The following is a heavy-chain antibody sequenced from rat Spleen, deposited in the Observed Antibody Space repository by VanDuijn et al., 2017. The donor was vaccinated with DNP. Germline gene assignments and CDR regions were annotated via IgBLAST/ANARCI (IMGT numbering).Heavy chain of an antibody. D-gene: IGHD4-3*01. Sequence: EVQLVASGGGFVQPGRSLKLSCVGSGFIFSDYNMAWVRQAPRKGLEWVATISYDGSGTYYRESVKGRFTISRDNAKNTLYLQMNSLRSEDMATYYCVRWNSGHFDYWGQGVMVPVSS. V-gene: IGHV5-7*01. CDR3: VRWNSGHFDY. J-gene: IGHJ2*01. CDR1: GFIFSDYN. CDR2: ISYDGSGT.